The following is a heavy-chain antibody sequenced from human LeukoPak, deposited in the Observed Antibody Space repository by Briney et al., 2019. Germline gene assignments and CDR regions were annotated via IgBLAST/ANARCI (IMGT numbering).Heavy chain of an antibody. CDR2: ISGSGGST. V-gene: IGHV3-23*01. CDR3: ATGGGYSYGGDYFDY. J-gene: IGHJ4*02. D-gene: IGHD5-18*01. Sequence: GGSLRLSWAASGFTFCSYALSWVRPAPGEGLEWVSAISGSGGSTYYADSVKGRFTISRDNSKNTLYLQMNSLRAEDTAVYYCATGGGYSYGGDYFDYWGQGTLVTVSS. CDR1: GFTFCSYA.